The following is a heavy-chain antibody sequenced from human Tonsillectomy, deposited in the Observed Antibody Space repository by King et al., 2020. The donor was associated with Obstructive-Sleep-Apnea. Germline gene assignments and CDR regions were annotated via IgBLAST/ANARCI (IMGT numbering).Heavy chain of an antibody. Sequence: EVQLVESGGALVQPGGSLRLSCAASGFSFSTLGMSWLRQAPGEGLEWVSSIGLSDADTARADSVKGRFTISRDNSRNTVHLHMNSLRVEDTAIYFCAKGARLALMDHGRQGTLVTVSS. CDR3: AKGARLALMDH. CDR2: IGLSDADT. V-gene: IGHV3-23*04. D-gene: IGHD3-9*01. J-gene: IGHJ1*01. CDR1: GFSFSTLG.